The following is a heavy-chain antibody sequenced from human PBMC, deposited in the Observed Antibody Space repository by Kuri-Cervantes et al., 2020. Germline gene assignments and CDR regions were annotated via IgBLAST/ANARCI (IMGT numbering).Heavy chain of an antibody. J-gene: IGHJ4*02. CDR3: ARALYYSLTFVY. CDR1: GFTFRSYA. Sequence: GGSLRLSCAASGFTFRSYAMSWVRQASGKGLEWVANIKQDGSEKYYVDSVKGRFTISRDNAKNSLYLQMNSLRAEDTAVYYCARALYYSLTFVYWGQGTLVTVSS. CDR2: IKQDGSEK. D-gene: IGHD4-11*01. V-gene: IGHV3-7*01.